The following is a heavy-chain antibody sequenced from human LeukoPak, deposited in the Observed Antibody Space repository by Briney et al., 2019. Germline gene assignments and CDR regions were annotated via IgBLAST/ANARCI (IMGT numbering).Heavy chain of an antibody. D-gene: IGHD3-22*01. CDR3: ARFRSDNYYYYGMDV. CDR2: VYYSGST. Sequence: SETLSLTCTVSGGSISSYYWSWIRQPPGKGLEWIGYVYYSGSTNYNPSLKSRVTISVDTSKNQFSLKLSSVTAADTAVYYCARFRSDNYYYYGMDVWGQGTTVTVSS. J-gene: IGHJ6*02. V-gene: IGHV4-59*01. CDR1: GGSISSYY.